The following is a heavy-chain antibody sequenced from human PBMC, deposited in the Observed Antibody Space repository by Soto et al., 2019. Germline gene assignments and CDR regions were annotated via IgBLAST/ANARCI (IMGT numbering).Heavy chain of an antibody. J-gene: IGHJ4*02. CDR1: GYTFSIYG. Sequence: ASVKVSCKASGYTFSIYGINWVRQAPGQGLEWMGWTRPNNGNTKYAQNLQCRVTITTDTSTSTAYMELRSLRPDDTAVYYCVRDLDGSGSYYTDYWGQGNLVTVSS. V-gene: IGHV1-18*01. CDR2: TRPNNGNT. CDR3: VRDLDGSGSYYTDY. D-gene: IGHD3-10*01.